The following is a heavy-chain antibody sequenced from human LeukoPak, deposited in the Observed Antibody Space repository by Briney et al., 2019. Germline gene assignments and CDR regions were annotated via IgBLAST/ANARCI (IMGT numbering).Heavy chain of an antibody. D-gene: IGHD5-12*01. CDR1: GFTFSYYA. J-gene: IGHJ4*02. CDR2: ISSDGGST. V-gene: IGHV3-64*01. CDR3: AKDVDIVARGVFDY. Sequence: AGSLRLSCAASGFTFSYYAMHWVRQAPGKGLEYVSAISSDGGSTYYANSVKGRFTISRDNSKNTLYLQMNSLRAEDTAVYYCAKDVDIVARGVFDYWGQGTLVTVSS.